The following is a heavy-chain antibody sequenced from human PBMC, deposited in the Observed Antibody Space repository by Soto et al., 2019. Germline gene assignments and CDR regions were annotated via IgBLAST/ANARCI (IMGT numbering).Heavy chain of an antibody. J-gene: IGHJ4*02. V-gene: IGHV3-72*01. Sequence: VQLVESGGGLVQPGGSLRLSSAASGFTFSAHYMDWVRQAPGKGLEWVGRIKNKANSYTTEYAASVEGRFTISREDSQNSLYLQMNSLKTEDTAVYYCARVSLVVRSGGRYFDYWGQGSQVAVSS. CDR3: ARVSLVVRSGGRYFDY. D-gene: IGHD2-15*01. CDR1: GFTFSAHY. CDR2: IKNKANSYTT.